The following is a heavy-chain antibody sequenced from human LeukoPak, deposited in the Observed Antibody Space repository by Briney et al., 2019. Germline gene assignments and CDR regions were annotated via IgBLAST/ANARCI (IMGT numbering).Heavy chain of an antibody. J-gene: IGHJ4*02. D-gene: IGHD1-26*01. V-gene: IGHV4-61*02. Sequence: SQTLSLTCTVSGGSISSGSYYWSWIRQPAGKGLEWIGRIYTSGSTNYNPSLKSRVTISVDTPKNQFSLKLSSVTAADTAVYYCASGIDYWGQGTLVTVSS. CDR3: ASGIDY. CDR2: IYTSGST. CDR1: GGSISSGSYY.